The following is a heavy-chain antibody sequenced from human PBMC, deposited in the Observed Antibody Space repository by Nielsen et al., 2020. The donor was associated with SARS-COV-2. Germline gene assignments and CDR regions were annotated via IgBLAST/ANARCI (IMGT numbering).Heavy chain of an antibody. Sequence: AGSLRLSCAASGFTFSDSSMHWVRQAYGKGLEWLGRIRSKANDYATDYPASVKARFIISRDDSKNTAYLLMNSLKIDDTAVYYCTRVNPTSGSWFDAFDIWGQGTLVTVSS. CDR1: GFTFSDSS. CDR3: TRVNPTSGSWFDAFDI. CDR2: IRSKANDYAT. V-gene: IGHV3-73*01. J-gene: IGHJ3*02. D-gene: IGHD6-25*01.